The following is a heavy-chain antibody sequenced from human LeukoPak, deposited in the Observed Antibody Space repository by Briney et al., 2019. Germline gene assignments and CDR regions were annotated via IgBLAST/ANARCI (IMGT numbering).Heavy chain of an antibody. V-gene: IGHV1-24*01. D-gene: IGHD2-8*02. CDR2: FDPEDGET. Sequence: ASVKVSCKVSGYPLTELSMHWVRQAPGKGLEWMGGFDPEDGETIHAQKFQGRVTMTEDTSTDTAYMELSSLRSEDTAVYYCATDPTGTFDYWGQGTLVTVSS. CDR3: ATDPTGTFDY. CDR1: GYPLTELS. J-gene: IGHJ4*02.